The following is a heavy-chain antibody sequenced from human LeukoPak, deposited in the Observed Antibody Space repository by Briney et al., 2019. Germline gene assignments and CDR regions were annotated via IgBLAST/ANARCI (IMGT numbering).Heavy chain of an antibody. V-gene: IGHV3-23*01. Sequence: PGGSLRLSCAASGFTFSSYAMSWVRQAPGKGLEWVSAISGSGGSTYYADSVKGRFTISRDNSKNTLYLQMNSLRAEDTAVYYCAKTVWSGYYPYYFDYWGQGTLVTVSS. CDR2: ISGSGGST. CDR3: AKTVWSGYYPYYFDY. D-gene: IGHD3-3*01. J-gene: IGHJ4*02. CDR1: GFTFSSYA.